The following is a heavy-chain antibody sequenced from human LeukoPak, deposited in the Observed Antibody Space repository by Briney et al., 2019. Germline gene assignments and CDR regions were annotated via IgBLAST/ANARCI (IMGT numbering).Heavy chain of an antibody. CDR2: INSDGSST. J-gene: IGHJ5*02. V-gene: IGHV3-74*01. Sequence: GGSLRLSCAASGFTFSSYWMHWVRQAPGKGLVWVSRINSDGSSTSYADSVKGRFTISRDNAKNTLYLQMNSLRAEDTAVYYCARGRTAPGFNPWGQGTLVTVSS. D-gene: IGHD2-21*02. CDR3: ARGRTAPGFNP. CDR1: GFTFSSYW.